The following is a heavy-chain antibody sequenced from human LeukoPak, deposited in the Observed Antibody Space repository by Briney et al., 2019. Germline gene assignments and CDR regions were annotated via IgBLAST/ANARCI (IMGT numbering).Heavy chain of an antibody. CDR1: GFRFSDYY. Sequence: GGSLRLSCAASGFRFSDYYMSWIRQAPGKGLEWLSCISFSGSTIYDADSVKGRFTISRDNAKNSVYLQMNSLRADDTAVYYCARSSDYYGGWFDPWGLGTLVTVSS. V-gene: IGHV3-11*01. J-gene: IGHJ5*02. CDR2: ISFSGSTI. CDR3: ARSSDYYGGWFDP. D-gene: IGHD2-21*02.